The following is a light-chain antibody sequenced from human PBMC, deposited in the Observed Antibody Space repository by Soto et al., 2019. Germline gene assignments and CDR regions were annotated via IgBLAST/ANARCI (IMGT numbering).Light chain of an antibody. CDR1: HSVSGNH. J-gene: IGKJ4*01. Sequence: EIVLTQSPGTLSLSPGERATLSCRASHSVSGNHLAWYQQKLGQAPRLLMYGFSSRATGIPDRFSGSGSGTDFTLTISRLEPEDFAVYYCQQYGSSPLTFGGGTKVDIK. CDR2: GFS. V-gene: IGKV3-20*01. CDR3: QQYGSSPLT.